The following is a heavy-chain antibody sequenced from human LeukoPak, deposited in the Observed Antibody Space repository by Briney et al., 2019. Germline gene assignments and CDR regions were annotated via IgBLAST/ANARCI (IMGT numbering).Heavy chain of an antibody. CDR3: ARDFLAAAGQDYMDV. V-gene: IGHV4-39*07. Sequence: PSETLSLTCTVSGGSISTSSYYWGWVRQPPGKGLEWIGNIFYSGSTYYSPSLKSRVTISLDTSRNQFSLKLSSVTAADTAVYYCARDFLAAAGQDYMDVWGKGTTVTVSS. CDR1: GGSISTSSYY. CDR2: IFYSGST. J-gene: IGHJ6*03. D-gene: IGHD6-13*01.